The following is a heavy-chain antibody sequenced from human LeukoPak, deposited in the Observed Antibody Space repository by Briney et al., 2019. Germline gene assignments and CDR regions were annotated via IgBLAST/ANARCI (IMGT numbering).Heavy chain of an antibody. Sequence: SETLSLTCTVSGGSISSHYWGWIRQPPGKGLEWIGSISDSGNTYYNPSLKTRVTISVDTSEIQFSLKLTSVTAADTAVYYCARGRAVGYDFWSGYYSDVWGKGTTVIVSS. CDR3: ARGRAVGYDFWSGYYSDV. CDR1: GGSISSHY. D-gene: IGHD3/OR15-3a*01. V-gene: IGHV4-39*07. CDR2: ISDSGNT. J-gene: IGHJ6*04.